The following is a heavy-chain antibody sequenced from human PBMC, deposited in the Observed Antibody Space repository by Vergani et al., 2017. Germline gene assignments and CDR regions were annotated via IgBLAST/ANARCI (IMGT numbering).Heavy chain of an antibody. V-gene: IGHV4-59*12. D-gene: IGHD2-21*02. Sequence: QVQLQESGPGLVKPSETLSLTCTVSGGSISSYYWSWIRQPPGKGLEWIGYIYYSGSTNYNPSLKSRVTISVDTSKNQFSLKLSSVTAADTAVYYCARGPLAYCGGDCYLVGDYDYYYGMDVWGQGTTVTVSS. CDR2: IYYSGST. CDR1: GGSISSYY. CDR3: ARGPLAYCGGDCYLVGDYDYYYGMDV. J-gene: IGHJ6*02.